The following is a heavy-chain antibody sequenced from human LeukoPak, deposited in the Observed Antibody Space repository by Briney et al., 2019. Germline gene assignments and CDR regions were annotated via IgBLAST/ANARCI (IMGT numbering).Heavy chain of an antibody. CDR3: ARDLIPSH. CDR2: IYYSGSP. CDR1: GGSISSYY. Sequence: SETLSLTCTVSGGSISSYYWSWIRQPPGKGLEWIGYIYYSGSPNYNPSLKSRVTISVDTSKNQFSLKLSSVTAADTAVYYCARDLIPSHWGQGTLVTVSS. J-gene: IGHJ4*02. V-gene: IGHV4-59*01.